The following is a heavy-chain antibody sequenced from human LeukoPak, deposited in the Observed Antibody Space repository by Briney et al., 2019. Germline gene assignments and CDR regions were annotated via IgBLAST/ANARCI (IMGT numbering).Heavy chain of an antibody. CDR1: GIPFSSYW. J-gene: IGHJ4*02. CDR3: TSGWSAAFDN. CDR2: INPDGSVI. Sequence: GGSLRLSCAVSGIPFSSYWMDWVRQAPGKGLEWVAIINPDGSVINHADSVKGRFSISRDNARNSLFLQMNSLRAEDMAVYYCTSGWSAAFDNWGQGTLVSVSS. V-gene: IGHV3-7*01. D-gene: IGHD6-19*01.